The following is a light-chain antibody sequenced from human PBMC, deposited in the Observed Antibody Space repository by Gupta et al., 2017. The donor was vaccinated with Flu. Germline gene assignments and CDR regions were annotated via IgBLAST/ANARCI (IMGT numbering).Light chain of an antibody. Sequence: DIVMTQSPDSLGVSLGERATINCKSSQNLLYNSNNKNYLAWFQQKPGQPPKLIIYWASTRQSGVPDRFSGSGSGTDFTLTISSRQAEDVAVYYCQQYYGTPFTFGPGTKVDIK. CDR3: QQYYGTPFT. CDR2: WAS. J-gene: IGKJ3*01. CDR1: QNLLYNSNNKNY. V-gene: IGKV4-1*01.